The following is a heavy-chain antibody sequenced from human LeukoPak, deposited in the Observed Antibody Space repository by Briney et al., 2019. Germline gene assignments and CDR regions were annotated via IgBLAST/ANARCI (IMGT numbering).Heavy chain of an antibody. CDR3: ARGQVVVAAAIWSGCREFAY. D-gene: IGHD2-2*02. V-gene: IGHV4-34*01. CDR1: GGSFSGYY. Sequence: SETLSLTCAVYGGSFSGYYCSWIRQPPGKGLEWIGEINHSGSTNYNPSLKSRVTISVDTSKNQFSLKLSSVTAADTAVYYCARGQVVVAAAIWSGCREFAYWGQGTLVTVSS. J-gene: IGHJ4*02. CDR2: INHSGST.